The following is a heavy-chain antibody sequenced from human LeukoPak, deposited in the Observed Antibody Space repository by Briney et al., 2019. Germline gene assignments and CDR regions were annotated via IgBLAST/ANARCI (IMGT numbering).Heavy chain of an antibody. CDR1: GYSISSGHY. J-gene: IGHJ6*03. D-gene: IGHD1-7*01. CDR2: IYHIGNT. V-gene: IGHV4-38-2*02. CDR3: ARVRELYYYMDV. Sequence: PSETLSLTCTVSGYSISSGHYWGWIRQPPGKRLEWIGTIYHIGNTYYNPSLKSRVTISVDTSTNQFSLRLSSVTATDTAVYYCARVRELYYYMDVWGKGTTVTVSS.